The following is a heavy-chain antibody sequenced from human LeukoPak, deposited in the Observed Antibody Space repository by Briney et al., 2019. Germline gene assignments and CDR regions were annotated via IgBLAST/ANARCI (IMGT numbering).Heavy chain of an antibody. J-gene: IGHJ4*02. CDR1: GFTFCSYG. CDR2: ITYDGSNK. D-gene: IGHD3-22*01. CDR3: AKARHHSGYYYSFDY. Sequence: GGSLSLYCAASGFTFCSYGRQWDRQAPGQGREWRAVITYDGSNKYYEDSVKGRFTISRDNSKNTLYLQMHNLRAEDTAVYYCAKARHHSGYYYSFDYWGQGTLVTLSS. V-gene: IGHV3-30*18.